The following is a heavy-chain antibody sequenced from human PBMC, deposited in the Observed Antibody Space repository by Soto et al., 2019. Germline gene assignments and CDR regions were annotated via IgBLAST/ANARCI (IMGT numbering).Heavy chain of an antibody. D-gene: IGHD2-21*01. V-gene: IGHV3-11*03. CDR1: GFIFSDYY. J-gene: IGHJ4*02. CDR2: ISESGTYT. Sequence: PGGSLRLSCAASGFIFSDYYMSWVRQAPGRGLERVSYISESGTYTKYADSVKGRFTISRDSARNSLYLQLNSLRGEDTGVYYCARLLLRPRKFDDWGQGSLGTVSP. CDR3: ARLLLRPRKFDD.